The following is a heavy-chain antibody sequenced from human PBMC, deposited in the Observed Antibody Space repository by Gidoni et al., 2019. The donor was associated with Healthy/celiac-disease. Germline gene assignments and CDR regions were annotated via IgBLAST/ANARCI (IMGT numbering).Heavy chain of an antibody. CDR2: ISSSSSYI. V-gene: IGHV3-21*01. D-gene: IGHD6-19*01. J-gene: IGHJ4*02. CDR3: ARVGGTGGRYSSGWYFDY. Sequence: EVQLVESGGGLVKPGGSLSLSCAASGFTFSSYSMNWVRQAPGKGLEWVSSISSSSSYIYYADSVKGRFTISRDNAKNSLYLQMNSLRAEDTAVYYCARVGGTGGRYSSGWYFDYWGQGTLVTVSS. CDR1: GFTFSSYS.